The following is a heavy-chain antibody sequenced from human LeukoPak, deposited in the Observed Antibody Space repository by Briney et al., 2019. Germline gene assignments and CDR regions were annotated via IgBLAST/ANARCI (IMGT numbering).Heavy chain of an antibody. J-gene: IGHJ3*02. Sequence: GGSLRLSCAASGFTFSNYWMHWVRQAPGKGLEWVAFIRYDGSNKYYADSVKGRFTISRDNSKNTLYLQMNSLRAEDTAVYYCASSDYYDSSGSAFDIWGQGTMVTVSS. V-gene: IGHV3-30*02. CDR1: GFTFSNYW. D-gene: IGHD3-22*01. CDR3: ASSDYYDSSGSAFDI. CDR2: IRYDGSNK.